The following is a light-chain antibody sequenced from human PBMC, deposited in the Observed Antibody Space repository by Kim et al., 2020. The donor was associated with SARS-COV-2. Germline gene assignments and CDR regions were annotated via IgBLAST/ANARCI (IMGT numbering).Light chain of an antibody. V-gene: IGLV3-9*01. CDR2: RDS. CDR1: NIGRKN. CDR3: QVWDSSTVV. J-gene: IGLJ2*01. Sequence: SYELTQPLSVSVALGQTARITCGGNNIGRKNVHWYQQKPGQAPVLVIYRDSNRPSGIPERFSGSNSGNTATLTISRAQARDEADYYCQVWDSSTVVFGGG.